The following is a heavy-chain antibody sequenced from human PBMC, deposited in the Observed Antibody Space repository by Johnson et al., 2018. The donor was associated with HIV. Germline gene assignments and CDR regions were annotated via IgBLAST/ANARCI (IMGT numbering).Heavy chain of an antibody. J-gene: IGHJ3*02. CDR1: GFTFSYYA. CDR3: ARGGLYIQFLAFDAFDI. Sequence: QVHLVESGGGVVQPGTSLTLSCAASGFTFSYYAIFWVRQAPGKGLEWVAVISHDGSNKYYADSVKGRFTISRDNSKNTLYLQMNSLRPEDTAVYFCARGGLYIQFLAFDAFDIWGQGTMVTVSS. CDR2: ISHDGSNK. V-gene: IGHV3-30-3*01. D-gene: IGHD4-11*01.